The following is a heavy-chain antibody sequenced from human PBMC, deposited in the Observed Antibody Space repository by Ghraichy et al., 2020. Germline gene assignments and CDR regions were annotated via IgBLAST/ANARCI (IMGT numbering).Heavy chain of an antibody. CDR2: ISTSSSTI. J-gene: IGHJ4*02. V-gene: IGHV3-48*04. CDR3: ARYSPNSYGYYDY. CDR1: GFTFSSYN. Sequence: GGSLRLSCAASGFTFSSYNMNWVRQAPGKGLEWVSYISTSSSTIYYADSVKGRFTISRDNAKNSLYLQMNSLRAEDTAVYYCARYSPNSYGYYDYWGQGTLITVSS. D-gene: IGHD5-18*01.